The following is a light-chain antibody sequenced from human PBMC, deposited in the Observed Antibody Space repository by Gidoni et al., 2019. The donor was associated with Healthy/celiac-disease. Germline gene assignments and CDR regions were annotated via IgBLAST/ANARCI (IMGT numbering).Light chain of an antibody. Sequence: DIQMTQSPSTLSASVGDRDTITCRSSQSISSWLAWYQQKPGKAPKLLLYKASSLKSVVPSRFSGSGSGTEFTLTSSSLQPDYFATYYCQQYNSYSWTFGQGTKVEIK. CDR2: KAS. V-gene: IGKV1-5*03. CDR3: QQYNSYSWT. J-gene: IGKJ1*01. CDR1: QSISSW.